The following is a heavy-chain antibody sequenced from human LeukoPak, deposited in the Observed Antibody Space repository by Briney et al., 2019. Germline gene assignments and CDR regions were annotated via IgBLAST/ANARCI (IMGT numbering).Heavy chain of an antibody. V-gene: IGHV3-30*18. CDR2: ISYDGSNK. Sequence: PGGSLRLSCAASGFTFSSYGMHWVRQAPGKGLEWVAVISYDGSNKYYADSVKGRFTISRDNSKNTLYLQMNSLRAEDTAVYYCAKVNPKYSSSWLYYYYYYMDVWGKGTTVTVSS. CDR1: GFTFSSYG. CDR3: AKVNPKYSSSWLYYYYYYMDV. J-gene: IGHJ6*03. D-gene: IGHD6-13*01.